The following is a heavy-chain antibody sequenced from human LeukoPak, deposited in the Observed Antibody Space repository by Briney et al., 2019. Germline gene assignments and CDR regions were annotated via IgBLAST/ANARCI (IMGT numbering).Heavy chain of an antibody. CDR2: IYYSGIA. D-gene: IGHD6-13*01. V-gene: IGHV4-59*01. CDR3: ARVLRSWIHFDY. Sequence: SETLSLTCTVADDSLSNYYWCWLRQPPGEGLGWIGYIYYSGIADYNPSLKGRVTISVDTSKNQFSLKLSSVTAADTAVYYCARVLRSWIHFDYWGQGTLVTVSP. CDR1: DDSLSNYY. J-gene: IGHJ4*02.